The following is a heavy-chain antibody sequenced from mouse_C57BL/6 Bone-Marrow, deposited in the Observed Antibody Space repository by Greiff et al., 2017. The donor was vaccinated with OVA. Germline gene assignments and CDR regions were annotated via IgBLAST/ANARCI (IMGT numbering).Heavy chain of an antibody. Sequence: EVQRVESGPGLVKPSQSLSLTCSVTGYSITSGYYWNWIRQFPGNKLEWMGYISYDGSNNYNPSLKNRISINRDTSKNQFFLKLNSVTTEDTATYYCARPYYYGSSSWFAYWGQGTLVTVSA. V-gene: IGHV3-6*01. CDR2: ISYDGSN. J-gene: IGHJ3*01. D-gene: IGHD1-1*01. CDR1: GYSITSGYY. CDR3: ARPYYYGSSSWFAY.